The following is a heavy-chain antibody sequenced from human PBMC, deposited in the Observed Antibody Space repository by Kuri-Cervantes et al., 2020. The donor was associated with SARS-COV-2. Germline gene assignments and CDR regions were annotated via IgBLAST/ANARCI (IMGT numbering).Heavy chain of an antibody. V-gene: IGHV1-69*02. CDR2: IIPILGIA. CDR1: GGTFSSYT. D-gene: IGHD6-19*01. J-gene: IGHJ4*02. Sequence: SVKVSCKASGGTFSSYTISWVRQAPGQGLEWMGRIIPILGIANYARKFQGRITITADKSTSTAYMELSSLRSEDTAVYYCASGAVADLFDYWGQGTLVTVSS. CDR3: ASGAVADLFDY.